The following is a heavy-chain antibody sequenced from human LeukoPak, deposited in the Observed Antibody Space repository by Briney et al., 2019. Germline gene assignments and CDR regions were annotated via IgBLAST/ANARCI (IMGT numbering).Heavy chain of an antibody. CDR3: ARGGRWLPFDY. CDR1: GGSISSGGYY. J-gene: IGHJ4*02. CDR2: IYYSGST. V-gene: IGHV4-31*03. Sequence: KSSETLSLTCTVSGGSISSGGYYWSWIRQHPGKGLEWIGYIYYSGSTYYNPSLKSRVTISVDTSKNQFSLKLSSVTAAGTAVYYCARGGRWLPFDYWGQGTLVTVS. D-gene: IGHD5-24*01.